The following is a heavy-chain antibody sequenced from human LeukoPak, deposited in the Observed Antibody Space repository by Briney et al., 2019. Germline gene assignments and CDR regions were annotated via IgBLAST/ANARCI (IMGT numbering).Heavy chain of an antibody. CDR1: GFTFKSYT. CDR3: ATERMPGAPISPFRPEFDH. V-gene: IGHV3-21*04. J-gene: IGHJ5*02. CDR2: TSSSMSYI. Sequence: GGSLRLSCAASGFTFKSYTMHWVRQSPGKGLEWVASTSSSMSYIYYADSVKGRFTISRDNAKNSLYLQMNGLRLEDTAIYHCATERMPGAPISPFRPEFDHWAQGTLVTVSS. D-gene: IGHD2-2*01.